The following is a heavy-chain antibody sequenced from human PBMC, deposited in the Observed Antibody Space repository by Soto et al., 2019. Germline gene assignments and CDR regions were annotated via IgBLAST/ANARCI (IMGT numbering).Heavy chain of an antibody. J-gene: IGHJ3*02. CDR3: AGGSRDI. V-gene: IGHV4-34*01. CDR2: ISHSGST. Sequence: QVHLQQWGAGLLKPSETLSLTCAVYGGSFSGYYWSWIRQPPGKGLEWIGEISHSGSTNYNPSLKSRVTISVDTSKNQFSLNLSSMTAADTAMYYCAGGSRDIWGQGTMVTVSS. CDR1: GGSFSGYY.